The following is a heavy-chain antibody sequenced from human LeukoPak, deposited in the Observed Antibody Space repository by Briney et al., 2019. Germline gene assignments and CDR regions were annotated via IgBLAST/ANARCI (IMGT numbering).Heavy chain of an antibody. J-gene: IGHJ4*02. CDR1: GFTFSSYA. V-gene: IGHV3-30*04. D-gene: IGHD5-18*01. CDR3: ARATALVDY. CDR2: ISYDGSNK. Sequence: GGSLRLSCAASGFTFSSYAMHWVRQAPGKGLEWVAVISYDGSNKYYADSVKGRFTISRDNSKDTLYLQMNSLRAEDTAVYYCARATALVDYWGQGTLVTVSS.